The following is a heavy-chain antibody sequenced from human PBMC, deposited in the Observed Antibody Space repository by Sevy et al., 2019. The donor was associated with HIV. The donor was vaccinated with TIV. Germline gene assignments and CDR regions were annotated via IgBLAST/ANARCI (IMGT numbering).Heavy chain of an antibody. J-gene: IGHJ6*02. CDR1: GFTFSSYA. D-gene: IGHD6-13*01. V-gene: IGHV3-23*01. CDR3: AKTLGTIAAAGTWYYYYYYGMDV. Sequence: GGSLRLSCAASGFTFSSYAMSWVRQAPGKGLEWVSAISGSGGSTYYADSVKGRFTISRDNSKNTLYLQMNSLRAEDTAVYYCAKTLGTIAAAGTWYYYYYYGMDVWGQGTTVTVSS. CDR2: ISGSGGST.